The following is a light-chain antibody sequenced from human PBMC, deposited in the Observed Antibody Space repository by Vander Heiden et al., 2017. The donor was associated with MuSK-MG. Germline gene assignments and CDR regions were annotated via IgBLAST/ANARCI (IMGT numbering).Light chain of an antibody. Sequence: EVVLTQSPATLSLSPGERATLSCRASESVSSYVVWYQQKPGQAPRLLIYDTSNRATGIPTRFSGSGSGTDFTLTSSSLEPEDFAVYYCQQRQKWQPITFGQGTRLEIK. CDR3: QQRQKWQPIT. CDR1: ESVSSY. V-gene: IGKV3-11*01. CDR2: DTS. J-gene: IGKJ5*01.